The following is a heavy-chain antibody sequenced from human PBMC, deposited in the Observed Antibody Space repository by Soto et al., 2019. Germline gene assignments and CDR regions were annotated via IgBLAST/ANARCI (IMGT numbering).Heavy chain of an antibody. CDR3: ARRGDYDSSGYYGGDDAFDI. J-gene: IGHJ3*02. CDR2: INPSGGST. D-gene: IGHD3-22*01. V-gene: IGHV1-46*01. CDR1: GYTFTSYY. Sequence: ASVKVSCKASGYTFTSYYMHWVRQAPGQGLEWMGIINPSGGSTSYAQKFQGRVTMTRDTSTSTVYMELSSLRSEDTAVYYCARRGDYDSSGYYGGDDAFDIWGQGTMVTVSS.